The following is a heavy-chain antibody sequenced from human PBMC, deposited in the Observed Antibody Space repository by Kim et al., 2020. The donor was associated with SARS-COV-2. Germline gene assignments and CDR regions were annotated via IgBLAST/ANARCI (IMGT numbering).Heavy chain of an antibody. Sequence: SGGGGRKHYADSVQGRFTISRDNSKNTLFLHMNSLRADDTAIYYCDGSDFWGQGTLVTVSS. V-gene: IGHV3-23*01. CDR2: SGGGGRK. J-gene: IGHJ4*02. CDR3: DGSDF.